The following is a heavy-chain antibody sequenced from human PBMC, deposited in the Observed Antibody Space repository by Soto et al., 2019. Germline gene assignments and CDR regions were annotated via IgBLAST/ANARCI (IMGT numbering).Heavy chain of an antibody. V-gene: IGHV4-4*07. Sequence: SXTLSLTCTVSGASIIGFYWSWIRKSAGKGLEWIGRIYATGTTDYNPSLKSRVMMSVDTSKKQFSLKLRSVTAADTAVYHCVRDGTKTLRDWFDHWGQGISVTVSS. CDR2: IYATGTT. J-gene: IGHJ5*02. D-gene: IGHD1-1*01. CDR1: GASIIGFY. CDR3: VRDGTKTLRDWFDH.